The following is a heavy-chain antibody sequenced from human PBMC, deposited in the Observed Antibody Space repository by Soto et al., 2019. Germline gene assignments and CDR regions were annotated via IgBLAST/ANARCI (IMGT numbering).Heavy chain of an antibody. D-gene: IGHD3-16*01. CDR2: MNPNSGHT. J-gene: IGHJ5*02. V-gene: IGHV1-8*01. CDR1: GYTFTSHD. Sequence: ASVKVSCKASGYTFTSHDIKWMRQATGQGLEWMGWMNPNSGHTNSAQKFQGRVTMTRDTSINTAYMELTNLRSEDTAIYYCASDMITTWGQGTLVTVSS. CDR3: ASDMITT.